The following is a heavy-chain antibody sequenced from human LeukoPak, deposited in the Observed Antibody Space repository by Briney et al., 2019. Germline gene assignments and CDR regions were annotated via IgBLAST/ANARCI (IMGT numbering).Heavy chain of an antibody. V-gene: IGHV3-7*03. Sequence: RGSLRLSCAASGFTFSSYWMSWVRQAPGKGLEWVANIKQDGSEKYYVDSVKGRFTISRDNSKNTLYLQMNSLRAEDTAVYYCAKTPTHYYGSGDRFDYWAQGTLVTVSS. D-gene: IGHD3-10*01. CDR1: GFTFSSYW. J-gene: IGHJ4*02. CDR2: IKQDGSEK. CDR3: AKTPTHYYGSGDRFDY.